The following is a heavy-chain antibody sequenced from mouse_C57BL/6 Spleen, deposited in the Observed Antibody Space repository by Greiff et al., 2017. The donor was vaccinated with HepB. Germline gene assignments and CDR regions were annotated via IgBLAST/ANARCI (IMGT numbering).Heavy chain of an antibody. CDR2: ISSGSSTI. V-gene: IGHV5-17*01. CDR1: GFTFSDYG. CDR3: ARPSYYYGSSWYAMDY. J-gene: IGHJ4*01. Sequence: EVKLVESGGGLVKPGGSLKLSCAASGFTFSDYGMHWVRQAPEKGLEWVAYISSGSSTIYYADTVKGRFTISRDNAKNTLFLQMTSLRSEDTAMYYCARPSYYYGSSWYAMDYWGQGTSVTVSS. D-gene: IGHD1-1*01.